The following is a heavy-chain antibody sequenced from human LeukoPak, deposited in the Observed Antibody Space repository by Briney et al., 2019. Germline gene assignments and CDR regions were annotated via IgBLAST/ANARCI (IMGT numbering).Heavy chain of an antibody. V-gene: IGHV3-7*01. CDR2: IKQDGSEK. Sequence: GGSLRLSCAGSGFTLSDYWMAWVRQAPGKGLEWVANIKQDGSEKYYVASVKGRFTISRDNAKNSLYLQMNSLRAEDTAIYYCARDTTYKLDNWGQGTLVTVSS. D-gene: IGHD1-1*01. J-gene: IGHJ4*02. CDR1: GFTLSDYW. CDR3: ARDTTYKLDN.